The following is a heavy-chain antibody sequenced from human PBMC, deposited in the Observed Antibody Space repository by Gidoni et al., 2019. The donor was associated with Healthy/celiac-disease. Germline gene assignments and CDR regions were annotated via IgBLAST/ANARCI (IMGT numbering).Heavy chain of an antibody. CDR3: ARDRVEFNAFDI. J-gene: IGHJ3*02. CDR2: IYYSGST. CDR1: GGSISSYD. Sequence: QVQLQESGPGLVKPSETLYLTCTGSGGSISSYDWSWIRQPPGKGLEWIGYIYYSGSTNYAPSLKRRVPISVDTSKNQFSLKLSSVTAADTAVYYCARDRVEFNAFDIWGQGTMVTVSS. V-gene: IGHV4-59*01. D-gene: IGHD3-10*01.